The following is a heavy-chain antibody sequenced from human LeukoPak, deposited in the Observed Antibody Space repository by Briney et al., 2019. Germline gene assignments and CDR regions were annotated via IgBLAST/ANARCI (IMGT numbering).Heavy chain of an antibody. Sequence: SETLSLTCTVSGGSISSSSYYWGWIRQPPGKGLEWIGSIYYSGSTYYNPSLKSRVTMSVDTSKNQFSLKLSSVTAADTAVYYCARGAYGSGSYRVRWFDPWGQGTLVTVSS. CDR1: GGSISSSSYY. J-gene: IGHJ5*02. CDR2: IYYSGST. D-gene: IGHD3-10*01. CDR3: ARGAYGSGSYRVRWFDP. V-gene: IGHV4-39*07.